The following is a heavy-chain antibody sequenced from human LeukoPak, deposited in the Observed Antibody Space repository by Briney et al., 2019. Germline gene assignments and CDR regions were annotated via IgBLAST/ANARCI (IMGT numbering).Heavy chain of an antibody. J-gene: IGHJ2*01. CDR2: INHSGST. CDR3: VRSGGYCGDATCHVDYFAL. CDR1: GESFSGYY. D-gene: IGHD2-2*01. Sequence: SETLSLTCAVYGESFSGYYWTWIRQPPGKGLEWIGEINHSGSTNYNPSLKSRVTISVDTSKNQFSLKLSSVTAADTAVYHCVRSGGYCGDATCHVDYFALWGRGTLVTVSS. V-gene: IGHV4-34*01.